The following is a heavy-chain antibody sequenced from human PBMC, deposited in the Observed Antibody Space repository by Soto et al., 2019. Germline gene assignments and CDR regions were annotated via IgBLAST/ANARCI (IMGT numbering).Heavy chain of an antibody. CDR3: ARACSSTSFTYYYYYYYMDV. CDR1: GYTFTSYG. D-gene: IGHD2-2*01. Sequence: QVPLVQSGAEVKKPGASVKVSCKASGYTFTSYGISWVRQAPGQGLEWMGWISAYNGNTNYAQKLQGRVTMTTDTSTSTAYMELRSLRSDDTAVYYCARACSSTSFTYYYYYYYMDVWGKGTTVTVSS. V-gene: IGHV1-18*01. CDR2: ISAYNGNT. J-gene: IGHJ6*03.